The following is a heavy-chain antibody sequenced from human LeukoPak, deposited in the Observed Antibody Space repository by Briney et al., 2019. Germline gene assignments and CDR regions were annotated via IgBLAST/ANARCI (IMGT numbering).Heavy chain of an antibody. J-gene: IGHJ5*02. Sequence: SETLSLTCTVSGGSISSGDYYWSWIRQPPGKGLEWIGYIYYSGSTYYNPSLKSRVTISVDTSKNQFSLKLSSVTAADTAVYYCARSSIQYGEVLGPYNWFDPWGQGTLVTVSS. D-gene: IGHD4-11*01. CDR1: GGSISSGDYY. V-gene: IGHV4-30-4*01. CDR3: ARSSIQYGEVLGPYNWFDP. CDR2: IYYSGST.